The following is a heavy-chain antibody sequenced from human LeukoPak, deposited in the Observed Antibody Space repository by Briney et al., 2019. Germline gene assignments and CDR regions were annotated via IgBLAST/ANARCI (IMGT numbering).Heavy chain of an antibody. CDR2: TYYRSKWYK. J-gene: IGHJ4*02. Sequence: SQTLSLTCAISGDSVSSNSAGWNWIRQSPSRGLEWLGRTYYRSKWYKDYAVSVKSRITINPDTSKNQFSLQLNSVTPEDTAVYYCARDHGSGRSNFDYWGQGTLVTVSS. V-gene: IGHV6-1*01. CDR1: GDSVSSNSAG. D-gene: IGHD3-10*01. CDR3: ARDHGSGRSNFDY.